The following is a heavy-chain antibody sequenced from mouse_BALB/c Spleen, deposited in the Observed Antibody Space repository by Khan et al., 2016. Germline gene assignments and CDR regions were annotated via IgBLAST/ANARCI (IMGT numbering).Heavy chain of an antibody. J-gene: IGHJ3*01. CDR2: INPDSSTI. CDR3: ARTGYYGNLDY. Sequence: EVKLLESGGGLVQPGGSLKLSCAASGFAFSRYWMSWVRQAPGKGLEWIGEINPDSSTINYTPSLKDKFTFTRDNAKNTPYLQMSKVRSEDTALYYCARTGYYGNLDYWGQGTLVTVSA. V-gene: IGHV4-1*02. D-gene: IGHD1-1*01. CDR1: GFAFSRYW.